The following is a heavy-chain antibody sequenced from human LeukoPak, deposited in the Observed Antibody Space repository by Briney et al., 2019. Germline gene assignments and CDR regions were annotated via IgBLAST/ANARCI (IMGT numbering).Heavy chain of an antibody. D-gene: IGHD6-6*01. V-gene: IGHV3-9*01. CDR2: ISWNSGSI. CDR3: AKDIAAARREGSDY. CDR1: GFTFDDYA. Sequence: QPGGSLRLSCAASGFTFDDYAMHWVRQAPGKGLEWVSGISWNSGSIGYADSVKGRFTISRDNAKNSLYLQMNSLRAEDTALYYCAKDIAAARREGSDYWGQGTLVTVSS. J-gene: IGHJ4*02.